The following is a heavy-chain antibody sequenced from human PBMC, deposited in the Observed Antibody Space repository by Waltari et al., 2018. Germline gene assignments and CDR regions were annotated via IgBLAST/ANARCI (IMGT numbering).Heavy chain of an antibody. CDR3: ARVLNGAFDF. V-gene: IGHV4-38-2*01. Sequence: QVQLQESRPGLEKPSETLSLTCAVSGSSISSGYYWGGIRQPPGKGLEWIGRIYHSGSTYYNPALKSRVTISVDTSKNQFSLKLSSVTAADTAVYYCARVLNGAFDFWGQGTMVTVSS. CDR2: IYHSGST. J-gene: IGHJ3*01. CDR1: GSSISSGYY. D-gene: IGHD2-8*01.